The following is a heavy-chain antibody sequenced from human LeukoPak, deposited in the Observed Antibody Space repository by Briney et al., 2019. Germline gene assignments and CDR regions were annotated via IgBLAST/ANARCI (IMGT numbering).Heavy chain of an antibody. CDR3: ARVAGDYASYYFDY. CDR2: IVPIFGTA. Sequence: SVKVSCNASGDTFSSYAISLVRQAPGQGLEWMGGIVPIFGTANYAQKFQGRVTITADESTSTAYMELSSLRSEDTAVYYCARVAGDYASYYFDYWGQGTLVTVSS. D-gene: IGHD4-17*01. J-gene: IGHJ4*02. CDR1: GDTFSSYA. V-gene: IGHV1-69*13.